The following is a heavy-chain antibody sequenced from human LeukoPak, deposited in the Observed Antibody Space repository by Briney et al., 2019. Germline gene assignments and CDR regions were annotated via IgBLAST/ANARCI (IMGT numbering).Heavy chain of an antibody. D-gene: IGHD1-1*01. Sequence: GGPLRLSWAPSGFIFSSSRENWVRQARGRGLEGVGRFKNKGYVGKTDYATPVKGRFTISRDDSKDTLYLQMNSLKTEDTAVYYCTTGWTLTAHDGYWGQGTLATVSS. CDR2: FKNKGYVGKT. CDR3: TTGWTLTAHDGY. V-gene: IGHV3-15*07. J-gene: IGHJ4*02. CDR1: GFIFSSSR.